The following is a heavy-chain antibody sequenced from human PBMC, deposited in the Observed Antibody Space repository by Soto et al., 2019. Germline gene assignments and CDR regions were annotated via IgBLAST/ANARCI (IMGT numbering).Heavy chain of an antibody. CDR3: VKGEFYYDSSAYYPFDS. Sequence: PGGSLXLSCSASGFTFSSYAMHWVRQAPGKGLEYVSSISINGGSTHYADSVKGRFTISRDNSRNTQYLQMSSLRADDTAVYYCVKGEFYYDSSAYYPFDSWGQGTLVTVSS. V-gene: IGHV3-64D*06. CDR1: GFTFSSYA. CDR2: ISINGGST. D-gene: IGHD3-22*01. J-gene: IGHJ4*02.